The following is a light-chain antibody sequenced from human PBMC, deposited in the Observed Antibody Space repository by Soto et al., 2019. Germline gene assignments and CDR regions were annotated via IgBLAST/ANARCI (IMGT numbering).Light chain of an antibody. J-gene: IGLJ2*01. CDR2: SND. V-gene: IGLV1-44*01. CDR1: SSNIGSNT. Sequence: QSVLTQAPSASGTPGQRVTISCSGSSSNIGSNTVSWYQQVPGTAPKLLIYSNDQRPSGVPDRFSGSKSGTSASLAIGGLQSEDEADYYCAAWDGSLNGWVFCGGIKVTVL. CDR3: AAWDGSLNGWV.